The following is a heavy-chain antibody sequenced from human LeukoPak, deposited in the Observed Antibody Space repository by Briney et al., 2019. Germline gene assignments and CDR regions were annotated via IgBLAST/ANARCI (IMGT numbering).Heavy chain of an antibody. V-gene: IGHV3-64*01. Sequence: GGSLRLSCAASGFTFSRYDMHWVRQAPGKGLEYVSAINNNGRSTYYANSVKGRFTISRDNSKNTLYLQMGSLRPEDMAVYFCARGGSGTYPYFDFWGQGTLVTVSS. CDR3: ARGGSGTYPYFDF. CDR2: INNNGRST. D-gene: IGHD3-10*01. J-gene: IGHJ4*02. CDR1: GFTFSRYD.